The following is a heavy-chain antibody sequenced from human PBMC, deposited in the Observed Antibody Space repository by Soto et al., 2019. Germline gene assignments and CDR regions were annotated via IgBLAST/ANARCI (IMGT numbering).Heavy chain of an antibody. CDR2: MNPNSGNT. J-gene: IGHJ4*02. Sequence: ASVKVSCKASGYTFTSYDINWVRQATGQGLEWMGWMNPNSGNTGYAQKFQGRVTMTGNTSISTAYMELSSLRSEDTAVYYCATVLTGTARIFDYWGQGTLVTVSS. CDR1: GYTFTSYD. D-gene: IGHD1-7*01. V-gene: IGHV1-8*01. CDR3: ATVLTGTARIFDY.